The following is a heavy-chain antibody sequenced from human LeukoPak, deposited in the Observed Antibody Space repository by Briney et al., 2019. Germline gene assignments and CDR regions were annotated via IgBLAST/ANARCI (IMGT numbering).Heavy chain of an antibody. CDR2: ISGSGATT. J-gene: IGHJ4*02. CDR3: ATSGSGWYRFDY. CDR1: GFTFSSYA. Sequence: GGSLRLSCAASGFTFSSYAMSWVRQAPGKGLEWVSAISGSGATTYYADSVRGRFSTSRDISKNTLYLQMNSLRVEDTAVYYCATSGSGWYRFDYWGQGTLVSVSS. V-gene: IGHV3-23*01. D-gene: IGHD6-19*01.